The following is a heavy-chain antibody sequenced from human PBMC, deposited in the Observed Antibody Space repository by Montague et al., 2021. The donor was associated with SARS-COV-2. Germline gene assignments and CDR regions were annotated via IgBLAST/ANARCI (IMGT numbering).Heavy chain of an antibody. CDR1: GVPITSTNW. D-gene: IGHD4-11*01. CDR3: SGKVLTVPADY. J-gene: IGHJ4*02. V-gene: IGHV4-4*02. CDR2: ISYGGIA. Sequence: SETLSLTCAVSGVPITSTNWWSLVRQPPGKGPEWFGEISYGGIATXNPSLKSRATISMDRSRNLFSLKLSSVTAAATAIYYCSGKVLTVPADYWGQGTLVTVS.